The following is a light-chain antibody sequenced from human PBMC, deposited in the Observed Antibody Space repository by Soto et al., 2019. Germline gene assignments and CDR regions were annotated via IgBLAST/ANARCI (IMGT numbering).Light chain of an antibody. CDR3: QTWATGIVV. CDR2: VNTDGGH. V-gene: IGLV4-69*01. Sequence: QSVLTQSPSASASLGASVKLTCTLSSAHSSYAIAWHQQQPGRGPRFLMKVNTDGGHIKGDGIPDRFSASSSGADRYLTISSLQSEDEADYYCQTWATGIVVFGGGTKVTVL. CDR1: SAHSSYA. J-gene: IGLJ2*01.